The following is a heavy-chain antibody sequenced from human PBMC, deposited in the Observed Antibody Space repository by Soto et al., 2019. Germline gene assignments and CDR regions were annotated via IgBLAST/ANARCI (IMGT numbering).Heavy chain of an antibody. CDR3: ASRKSSPYFDY. D-gene: IGHD3-10*01. V-gene: IGHV4-59*08. CDR2: IFYSGST. J-gene: IGHJ4*02. Sequence: PSETLSLTCTVSGGSISSYYWSWIRQPPGKGLEWIGYIFYSGSTNYNPSLKSRVTISIDTSKNQFSLKLSSVTAADTAVYYCASRKSSPYFDYWGQGTLVTVSS. CDR1: GGSISSYY.